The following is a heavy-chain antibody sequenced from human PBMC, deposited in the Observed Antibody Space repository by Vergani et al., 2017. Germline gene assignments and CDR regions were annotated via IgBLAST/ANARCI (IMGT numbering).Heavy chain of an antibody. CDR2: ISWNSGSI. V-gene: IGHV3-9*01. D-gene: IGHD1-26*01. CDR1: GFTFDDYA. CDR3: ARDGPMTIVGATVGLFWNDY. J-gene: IGHJ4*02. Sequence: EVQLVESGGGLVQPGRSLRLSCAASGFTFDDYAMHWVRQAPGKGLEWVSGISWNSGSIGYADSVKGRFTISRDNAKNSLYLQMNSLRAEDTAVYYCARDGPMTIVGATVGLFWNDYWGQGTLVTVSS.